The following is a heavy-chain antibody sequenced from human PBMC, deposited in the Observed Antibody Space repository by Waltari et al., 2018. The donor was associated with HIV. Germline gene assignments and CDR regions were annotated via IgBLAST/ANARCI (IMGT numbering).Heavy chain of an antibody. CDR2: IYPDDSDT. D-gene: IGHD2-15*01. CDR3: ARVLKGYCSGGNCYFDDTFDI. V-gene: IGHV5-51*03. Sequence: EVQLVQSGPEVQKPGESLKISCKGSGYTFSKYWIGWVRRMAGKGLGGMGIIYPDDSDTRYSPSFQGQVTMSADRSTSTAYLQWSRLKASDTAMYYCARVLKGYCSGGNCYFDDTFDIWGQGTMVTVSS. CDR1: GYTFSKYW. J-gene: IGHJ3*02.